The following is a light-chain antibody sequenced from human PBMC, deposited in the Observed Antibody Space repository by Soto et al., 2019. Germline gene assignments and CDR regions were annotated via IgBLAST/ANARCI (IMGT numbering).Light chain of an antibody. CDR3: QQYGSSPQT. Sequence: EIVLTQSPGTLSLSPGERATLSCRASQSVSSSYLAWYQQKPGQAPRLLIYGASSRATGIPDRFSGSESGTVFTLNISGLEPEDFAVYYCQQYGSSPQTFGHGTRLEIK. V-gene: IGKV3-20*01. CDR2: GAS. J-gene: IGKJ5*01. CDR1: QSVSSSY.